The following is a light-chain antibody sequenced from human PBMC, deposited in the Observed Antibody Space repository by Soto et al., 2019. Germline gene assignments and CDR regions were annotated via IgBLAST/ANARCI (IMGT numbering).Light chain of an antibody. Sequence: QSVLTQPASVSGSPGQSITISCTGTSSDVGAYNSVSWYQQHPGKAPKLIIYDVSDRPSGVSTRFSGSRSGNTASLTISGLQAEDEADYYCTSYTSSSTDVFGTGTKLTVL. CDR2: DVS. CDR3: TSYTSSSTDV. J-gene: IGLJ1*01. V-gene: IGLV2-14*01. CDR1: SSDVGAYNS.